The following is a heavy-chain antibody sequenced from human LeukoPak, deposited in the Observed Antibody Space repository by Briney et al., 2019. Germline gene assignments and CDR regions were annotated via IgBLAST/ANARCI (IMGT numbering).Heavy chain of an antibody. CDR2: IYYTGST. CDR3: ARVWGRETGATNWFDP. CDR1: GFTVSSNY. J-gene: IGHJ5*02. Sequence: PGGSLRLSCAASGFTVSSNYMSWVRQAPGKGLEWIGYIYYTGSTNYNPSLKSRVTISLDTSKNQFSLRLSSVTAADTAVYYCARVWGRETGATNWFDPWGQGTLVTVSS. D-gene: IGHD1-1*01. V-gene: IGHV4-59*02.